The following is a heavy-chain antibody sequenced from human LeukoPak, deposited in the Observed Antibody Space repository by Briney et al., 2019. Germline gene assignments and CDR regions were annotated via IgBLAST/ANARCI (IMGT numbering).Heavy chain of an antibody. CDR1: GFTFSSYA. D-gene: IGHD5-24*01. CDR3: AKGDGRDGYNYHYYYGMDV. CDR2: ISGSGGST. J-gene: IGHJ6*02. V-gene: IGHV3-23*01. Sequence: GGSLRLSCAASGFTFSSYAMSWVRQAPGKGLEWVSAISGSGGSTYYADSVKGWFTISRDNSKNTLYLQMNSLRAEDTAVYYCAKGDGRDGYNYHYYYGMDVWGQGTTVTVSS.